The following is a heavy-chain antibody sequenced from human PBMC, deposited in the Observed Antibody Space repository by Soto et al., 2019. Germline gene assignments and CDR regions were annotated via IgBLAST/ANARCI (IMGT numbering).Heavy chain of an antibody. CDR2: ISAYNGNT. CDR3: AVGMTTIFDY. CDR1: GYTFTSYG. J-gene: IGHJ4*02. Sequence: QVQLVQSGAEVKKPGASVKVSCKASGYTFTSYGISWVRQAPGQGLEWMGWISAYNGNTNYAQKLQGRATMTTDTTTSTDSMDTRSLQSNDTAVYYSAVGMTTIFDYWGQGTLVTVSS. D-gene: IGHD3-22*01. V-gene: IGHV1-18*01.